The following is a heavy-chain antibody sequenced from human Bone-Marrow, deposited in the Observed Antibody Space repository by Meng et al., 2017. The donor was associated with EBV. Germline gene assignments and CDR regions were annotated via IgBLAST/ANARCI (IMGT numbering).Heavy chain of an antibody. V-gene: IGHV1-69*06. J-gene: IGHJ4*02. Sequence: QSQPVQSGAEVKKPGASVKVYCKASGGTLNNYAIRWVRPAPGQGLEWMGGIIPIFVTPNYARKFQGRVTITADKSTSTSYMELSSLRSDDTAVYYCARVKGLGATLGYYFDFWGQGTLVTVSS. CDR2: IIPIFVTP. CDR1: GGTLNNYA. CDR3: ARVKGLGATLGYYFDF. D-gene: IGHD1-26*01.